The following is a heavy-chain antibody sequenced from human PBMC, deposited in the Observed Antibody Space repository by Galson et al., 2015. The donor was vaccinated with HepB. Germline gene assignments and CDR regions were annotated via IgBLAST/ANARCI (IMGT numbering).Heavy chain of an antibody. CDR1: GFTFSSYG. CDR3: AKEKPWLSYYYYCIDF. J-gene: IGHJ6*02. V-gene: IGHV3-30*18. D-gene: IGHD6-19*01. CDR2: ISYDGSNK. Sequence: SLRLSCAASGFTFSSYGMHWVRQAPGKGLEWVAVISYDGSNKYYADSVKGRFTISRDNSKNTLYLQMNSLRAEDTAVYYCAKEKPWLSYYYYCIDFWGQGTTVTVSS.